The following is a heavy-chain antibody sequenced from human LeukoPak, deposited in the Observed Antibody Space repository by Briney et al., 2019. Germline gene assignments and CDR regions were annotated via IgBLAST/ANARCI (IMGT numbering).Heavy chain of an antibody. Sequence: GASVKVSCKASGGTFSSYAISWVRQAPGQGLEWMGGIIPIFGTANYAQKFQGRVTMTTDTSTSTAYMELRSLRSDDTAVYYCARDRLPYYDFWSGYTDFDYWGQGTLVTVSS. J-gene: IGHJ4*02. CDR1: GGTFSSYA. CDR2: IIPIFGTA. V-gene: IGHV1-69*05. CDR3: ARDRLPYYDFWSGYTDFDY. D-gene: IGHD3-3*01.